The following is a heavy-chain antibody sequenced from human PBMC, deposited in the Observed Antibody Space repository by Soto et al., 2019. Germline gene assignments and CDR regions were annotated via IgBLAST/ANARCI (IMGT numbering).Heavy chain of an antibody. CDR1: GGTFSSYA. V-gene: IGHV1-69*13. D-gene: IGHD6-19*01. CDR2: IIPIFGTA. Sequence: SVKVSCKASGGTFSSYAISWVRQAPGQGLEWMGGIIPIFGTANYAQKFQGRVTITADESTSTAYMELSSLRSEDTAVYYCARGVVEQWLVLWFDPWGQGTLVTVSS. J-gene: IGHJ5*02. CDR3: ARGVVEQWLVLWFDP.